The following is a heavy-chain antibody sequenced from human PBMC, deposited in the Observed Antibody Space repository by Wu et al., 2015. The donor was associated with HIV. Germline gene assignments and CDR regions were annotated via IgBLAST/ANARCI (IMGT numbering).Heavy chain of an antibody. Sequence: QVQLVQSGAEVKKPGASLKVSCKASGYNFRGYYMHWVRQAPGQGLEWMGWINPNSGGTNYAQKFQGRVTMTRDTSISTAYMELSRLRSDDTAVYYCASPYYYDDASFDYWGQGTLVTVSS. J-gene: IGHJ4*02. CDR3: ASPYYYDDASFDY. CDR2: INPNSGGT. CDR1: GYNFRGYY. D-gene: IGHD3-22*01. V-gene: IGHV1-2*02.